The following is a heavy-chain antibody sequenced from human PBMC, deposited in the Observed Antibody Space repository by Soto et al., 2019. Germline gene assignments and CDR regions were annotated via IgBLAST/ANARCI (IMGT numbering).Heavy chain of an antibody. CDR1: GFTFSSYA. Sequence: QVQLVESGGGVVQRGRSLRLSCAASGFTFSSYAMHWVRQAPGKGLEWVAVISYDGSNKYYADSVKGRFTISRDNSKNTLYLQMNSLRAEDTAVYYCARVGGAINFDYWGQGTLVTVSS. J-gene: IGHJ4*02. D-gene: IGHD3-16*01. V-gene: IGHV3-30-3*01. CDR3: ARVGGAINFDY. CDR2: ISYDGSNK.